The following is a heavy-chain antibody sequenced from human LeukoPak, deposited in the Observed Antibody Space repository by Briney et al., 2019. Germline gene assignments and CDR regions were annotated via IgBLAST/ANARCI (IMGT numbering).Heavy chain of an antibody. CDR2: IYYSGST. CDR3: ARTTEAHSWRTRYYDYYMDV. CDR1: GGSISSSSYY. J-gene: IGHJ6*03. Sequence: SETLSLACTVSGGSISSSSYYWGWIRQPPGKGLEWIGYIYYSGSTNYNPSLKSRVTISVDTSKNQFSLKLSSVTAADTAVYYCARTTEAHSWRTRYYDYYMDVWGKGTTVTVSS. D-gene: IGHD6-13*01. V-gene: IGHV4-61*05.